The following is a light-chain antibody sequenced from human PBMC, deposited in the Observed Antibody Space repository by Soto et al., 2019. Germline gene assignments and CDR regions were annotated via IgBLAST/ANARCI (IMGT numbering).Light chain of an antibody. V-gene: IGLV2-11*01. CDR3: CSYAGRYTYV. J-gene: IGLJ1*01. Sequence: QSVLTQPRSVSGSPGQSVTISCTGTSSDVGGYNYVSWYQQHPGKAPQLMIYDVSQRPSGVPDRFSGSKSGNTASLTISGLQAEDEADYYCCSYAGRYTYVFGSGTKVTVL. CDR2: DVS. CDR1: SSDVGGYNY.